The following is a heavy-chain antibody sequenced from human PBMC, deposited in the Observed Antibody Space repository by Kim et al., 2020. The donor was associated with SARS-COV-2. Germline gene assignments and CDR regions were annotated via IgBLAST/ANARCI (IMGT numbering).Heavy chain of an antibody. Sequence: SETLSLTCTVSGDSISSGGFYWNWIRQHPGKGLEWIGYIYYIGSTYYNPSLKSRVTISLDTSKTQFSLKLSSVTAADTAFYYCARGGALGFCSGGSCLNWLDPWGQGTLVTVSS. CDR1: GDSISSGGFY. J-gene: IGHJ5*02. CDR3: ARGGALGFCSGGSCLNWLDP. D-gene: IGHD2-15*01. V-gene: IGHV4-31*03. CDR2: IYYIGST.